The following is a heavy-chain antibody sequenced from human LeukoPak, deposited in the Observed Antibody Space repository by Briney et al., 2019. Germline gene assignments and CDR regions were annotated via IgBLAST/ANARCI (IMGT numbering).Heavy chain of an antibody. CDR1: GFPLSSYS. CDR3: VRVKGTYFDY. J-gene: IGHJ4*02. CDR2: ISSSGSAI. Sequence: PGGSLRLSCAASGFPLSSYSINWVRQAPGKGLEWVSYISSSGSAIYYVDSGKGLLTVSRDNAKNSLFLQMNSPRAEDTAVYYCVRVKGTYFDYWGQGALVSVSS. D-gene: IGHD1-1*01. V-gene: IGHV3-48*01.